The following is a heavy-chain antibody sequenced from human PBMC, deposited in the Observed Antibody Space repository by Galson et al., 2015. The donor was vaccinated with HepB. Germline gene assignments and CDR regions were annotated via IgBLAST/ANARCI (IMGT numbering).Heavy chain of an antibody. Sequence: ETLSLTCTVSGGSISSSSYYWGWIRQPPGKGLEWIGSIYYSGSTYYNPPLKSRVTISVDTSKNQFSLKLSSVTAADTAVYYCARHGWYGSGWGQGTLVTVSS. D-gene: IGHD6-19*01. CDR2: IYYSGST. CDR1: GGSISSSSYY. V-gene: IGHV4-39*01. J-gene: IGHJ4*02. CDR3: ARHGWYGSG.